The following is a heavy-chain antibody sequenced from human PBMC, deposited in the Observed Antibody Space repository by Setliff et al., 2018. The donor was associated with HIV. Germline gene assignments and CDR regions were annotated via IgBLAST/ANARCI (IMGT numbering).Heavy chain of an antibody. J-gene: IGHJ5*02. Sequence: PSETLSLTCTLNGVPLSDYYWNWIRQSPGKGLEWIVEVNHNGNINYNPSLKSRVTVSVDTSKTQYSLKMISVTAADTAMYYCARLPIPLSTDWFDPWGQGTLVTVSS. CDR1: GVPLSDYY. CDR3: ARLPIPLSTDWFDP. V-gene: IGHV4-34*01. CDR2: VNHNGNI. D-gene: IGHD4-4*01.